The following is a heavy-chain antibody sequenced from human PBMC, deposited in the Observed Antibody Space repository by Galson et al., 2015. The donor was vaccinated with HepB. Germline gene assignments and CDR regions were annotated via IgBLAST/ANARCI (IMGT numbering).Heavy chain of an antibody. V-gene: IGHV3-21*01. D-gene: IGHD3-22*01. CDR3: ARAVRDSSGYSHWYFDL. Sequence: SLRLSCAASGFTFSSYSMNWVRQAPGKGLEWVSSISSSSSYIYYADSVKGRFTISRDNAKNSLYLQMNSLRAEDTAVYYCARAVRDSSGYSHWYFDLWGRGTLVTVSS. CDR2: ISSSSSYI. CDR1: GFTFSSYS. J-gene: IGHJ2*01.